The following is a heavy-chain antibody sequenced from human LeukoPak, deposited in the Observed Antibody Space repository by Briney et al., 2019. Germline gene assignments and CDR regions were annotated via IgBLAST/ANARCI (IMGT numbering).Heavy chain of an antibody. V-gene: IGHV3-7*01. CDR1: GFTFSSYW. Sequence: GGSLRLSCAASGFTFSSYWMSWVRRAPGKGLEWVANIKEDGSEKYYVESVRGRFTISRDNAKNSLYLQMNSLRAQDTAVYYCARDCDSTTCYDYWGQGTLVTVSS. CDR3: ARDCDSTTCYDY. CDR2: IKEDGSEK. D-gene: IGHD2-2*01. J-gene: IGHJ4*02.